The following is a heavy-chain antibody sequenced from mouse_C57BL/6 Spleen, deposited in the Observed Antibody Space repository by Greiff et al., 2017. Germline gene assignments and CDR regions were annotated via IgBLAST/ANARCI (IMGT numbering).Heavy chain of an antibody. CDR1: GYTFTSYW. CDR3: AREGSSYDAMDY. D-gene: IGHD1-1*01. J-gene: IGHJ4*01. V-gene: IGHV1-52*01. Sequence: QVQLQQPGAELVRPGSSVTLSCKASGYTFTSYWMHWVKQRPIQGLEWIGNIDPSDSETHYNQKFKDKATLTVDKSSSTAYMQRSSLTSEDSAVYYCAREGSSYDAMDYWGQGTSVTVSS. CDR2: IDPSDSET.